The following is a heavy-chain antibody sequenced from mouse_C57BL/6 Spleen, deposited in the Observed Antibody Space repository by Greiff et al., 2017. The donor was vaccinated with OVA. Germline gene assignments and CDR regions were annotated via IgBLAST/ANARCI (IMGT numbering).Heavy chain of an antibody. V-gene: IGHV1-55*01. D-gene: IGHD3-2*01. Sequence: QVQLQQSGAELVKPGASVKMSCKASGYTFTSYWITWVKQRPGQGLEWIGDIYPGSGSTNYNEKFKSKATLTVDTSSSTAYMQLSSLTSEDSAVYYCARSGDSSYAMDYWGQGTSVTVSS. CDR1: GYTFTSYW. J-gene: IGHJ4*01. CDR3: ARSGDSSYAMDY. CDR2: IYPGSGST.